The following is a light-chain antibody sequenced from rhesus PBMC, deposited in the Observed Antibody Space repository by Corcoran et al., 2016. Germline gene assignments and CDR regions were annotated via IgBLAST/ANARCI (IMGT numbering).Light chain of an antibody. V-gene: IGKV1-22*01. CDR3: QQYTSSPHT. J-gene: IGKJ4*01. CDR1: QSISSW. CDR2: KAF. Sequence: DIQMTQSPSSLSASVGDTVTITCRANQSISSWLAWYQQKPGKAPKLLIYKAFSLQSGVPSRFSGSGSGTDFTLAISSLQSEEFATYYWQQYTSSPHTFGGGTKVVLK.